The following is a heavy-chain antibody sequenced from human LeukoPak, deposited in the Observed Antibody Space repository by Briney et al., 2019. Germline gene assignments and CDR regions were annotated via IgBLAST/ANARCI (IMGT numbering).Heavy chain of an antibody. CDR3: ARPHYYDSSGYSHFDY. Sequence: PGESLKISCKGSGYSFTSYWIGWVRQMPGKGLEWMGIIYPGDSDTRYSPSFQGQVTISADKSISTAYLQWSSLKASDTAMYYCARPHYYDSSGYSHFDYWGQGTLVTVSS. D-gene: IGHD3-22*01. CDR1: GYSFTSYW. CDR2: IYPGDSDT. V-gene: IGHV5-51*01. J-gene: IGHJ4*02.